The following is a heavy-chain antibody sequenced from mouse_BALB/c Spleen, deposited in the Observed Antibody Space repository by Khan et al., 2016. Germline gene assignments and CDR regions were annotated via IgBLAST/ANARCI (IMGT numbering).Heavy chain of an antibody. CDR1: GFDFSRYW. V-gene: IGHV4-1*02. J-gene: IGHJ3*01. CDR2: INPDSYTI. Sequence: EVKLLESGGGLVHPGGSLKLSCAASGFDFSRYWMSWVRQAPGKGLEWIGEINPDSYTINYTPSLKDKFIISRENAKNTLYLQMSKVRSEDTALYYWARAGYYGYLAYWGQGTLVTVSA. CDR3: ARAGYYGYLAY. D-gene: IGHD1-1*01.